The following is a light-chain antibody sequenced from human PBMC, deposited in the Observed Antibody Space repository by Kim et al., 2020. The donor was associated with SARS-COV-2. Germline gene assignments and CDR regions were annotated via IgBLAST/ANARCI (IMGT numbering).Light chain of an antibody. CDR3: QVWDSSSDQYV. V-gene: IGLV3-21*04. J-gene: IGLJ1*01. Sequence: APGKTARITCGGNRIGSKSVHWYEPKPGQAPVLVISFDSDRPSGIPERISGSNSGNTATLIISRVEAGDEADYYCQVWDSSSDQYVFGPGTKVTVL. CDR1: RIGSKS. CDR2: FDS.